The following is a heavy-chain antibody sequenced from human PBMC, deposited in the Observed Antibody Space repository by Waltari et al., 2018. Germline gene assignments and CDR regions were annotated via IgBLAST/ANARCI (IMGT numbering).Heavy chain of an antibody. CDR2: IYTSGST. V-gene: IGHV4-61*02. J-gene: IGHJ4*02. Sequence: QVQLQESGPGLVKPSQTLSLTCSVSGCSISSGSYYWTWIPQPAGKGPEWIGRIYTSGSTNYNPSRKSRVNISVDTSKNQFSLKLSSVTAADTAMYYCARDSSYGSFHYWGQGTLVTVSS. D-gene: IGHD4-17*01. CDR3: ARDSSYGSFHY. CDR1: GCSISSGSYY.